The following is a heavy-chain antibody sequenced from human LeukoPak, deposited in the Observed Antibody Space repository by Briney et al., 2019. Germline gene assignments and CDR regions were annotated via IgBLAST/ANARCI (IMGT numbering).Heavy chain of an antibody. Sequence: GGSLRLSCAASGFTFNSYGMHWVRQAPGKGLEWVAFIQYAGSDKYYADSVKGRFTISRDNSKNTLYLQMNSLRAEDTAVYYCAKDCSGGSCYNWFDPWGQGTLVTVSS. CDR1: GFTFNSYG. CDR2: IQYAGSDK. D-gene: IGHD2-15*01. V-gene: IGHV3-30*02. CDR3: AKDCSGGSCYNWFDP. J-gene: IGHJ5*02.